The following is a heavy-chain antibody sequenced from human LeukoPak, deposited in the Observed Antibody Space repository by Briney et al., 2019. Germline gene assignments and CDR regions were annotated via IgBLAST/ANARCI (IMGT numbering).Heavy chain of an antibody. D-gene: IGHD1-1*01. CDR3: ARADWNLYFDY. Sequence: GGSLRLSCAASGFTFDDYGMSWVRQAPGKGLEWVSGISWNGGSTGYADSVKGPFTISRDNAKNSLYLQMNSLRAEDTALYYCARADWNLYFDYWGQGTLVTVSS. J-gene: IGHJ4*02. CDR2: ISWNGGST. V-gene: IGHV3-20*04. CDR1: GFTFDDYG.